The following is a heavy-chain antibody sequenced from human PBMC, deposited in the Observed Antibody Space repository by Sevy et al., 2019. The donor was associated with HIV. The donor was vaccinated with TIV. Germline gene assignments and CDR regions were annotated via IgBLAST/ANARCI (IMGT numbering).Heavy chain of an antibody. CDR3: ASSTLYGFYYFDY. J-gene: IGHJ4*02. Sequence: SETLPLTCTVSGGSISSSSYYWGWIRQPPGKGLEWIGSIYYSGSTYYNPSLKSRVTISVDTSKNQFSLKLSSVTAADTAVYYCASSTLYGFYYFDYWGQGTLVTVSS. CDR1: GGSISSSSYY. V-gene: IGHV4-39*01. CDR2: IYYSGST. D-gene: IGHD3-10*01.